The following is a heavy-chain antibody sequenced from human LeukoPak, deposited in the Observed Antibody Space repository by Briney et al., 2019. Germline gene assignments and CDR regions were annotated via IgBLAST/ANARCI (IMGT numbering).Heavy chain of an antibody. CDR1: GYTFTSYD. V-gene: IGHV1-8*01. D-gene: IGHD6-19*01. J-gene: IGHJ4*02. Sequence: ASVKVSCKASGYTFTSYDINWVRQAPGQGLEWMGWMNPNSGNTGYAQKFQGRVTMTRNTSISTAYMELSSLRSEDTAVYYCARGQGARGAVAHDYWGQGTLVTVSS. CDR3: ARGQGARGAVAHDY. CDR2: MNPNSGNT.